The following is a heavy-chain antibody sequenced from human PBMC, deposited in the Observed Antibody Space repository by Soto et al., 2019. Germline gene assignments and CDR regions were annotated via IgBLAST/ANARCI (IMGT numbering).Heavy chain of an antibody. D-gene: IGHD3-3*01. CDR1: GYTFTSYD. Sequence: QVQLVQSGAEVKKPGASVKVSCKASGYTFTSYDINWVRQATGQGLEWMGWMNPNSVNTGYAQKFQGRVTMTRHTSISTAYMELSSLRSEDTAVNYCAGIGDFCSGWGGPWGQGTLVTVSS. CDR2: MNPNSVNT. J-gene: IGHJ5*02. V-gene: IGHV1-8*01. CDR3: AGIGDFCSGWGGP.